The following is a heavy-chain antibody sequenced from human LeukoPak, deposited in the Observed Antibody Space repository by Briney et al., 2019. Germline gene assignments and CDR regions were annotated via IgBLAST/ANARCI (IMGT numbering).Heavy chain of an antibody. J-gene: IGHJ6*03. CDR3: AKDGDGDYYYYMDV. CDR1: GITLSNYG. CDR2: ISGSGDST. V-gene: IGHV3-23*01. Sequence: GGSLRLSCAVSGITLSNYGMSWVRQAPGKGLESVSAISGSGDSTYYADSVKGRFTISRDNSKNTLYLQMNSLRAEDTALYYCAKDGDGDYYYYMDVWGKGTTVTVSS. D-gene: IGHD2-21*02.